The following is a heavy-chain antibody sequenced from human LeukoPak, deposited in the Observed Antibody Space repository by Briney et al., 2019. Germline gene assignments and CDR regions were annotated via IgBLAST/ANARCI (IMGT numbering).Heavy chain of an antibody. J-gene: IGHJ3*02. CDR3: ARAVPAPGTPENAFDI. Sequence: GGSLRLSCAASGFTFNNYAMHWVRQAPGEGLEWVAVISRDGTLQYYADSVKGRLTISRDNSQSTLYLHMNSLSTEDTALYYCARAVPAPGTPENAFDIWGQGTMVTVSS. CDR2: ISRDGTLQ. V-gene: IGHV3-30*04. CDR1: GFTFNNYA. D-gene: IGHD6-13*01.